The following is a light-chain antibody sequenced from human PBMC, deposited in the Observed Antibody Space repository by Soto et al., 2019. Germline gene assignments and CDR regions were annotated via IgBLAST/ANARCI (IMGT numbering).Light chain of an antibody. V-gene: IGKV1-33*01. J-gene: IGKJ2*01. Sequence: DIQMTQSPSSLSASVGDRVTITCQASQDISKYLNWYQHKPGKAPKLLLYDTSNLEPGVPSRFSGSGSGTHFTFTISSLQHEDTAIYYCKQYDNLPRNTFGQGTKLEIK. CDR2: DTS. CDR3: KQYDNLPRNT. CDR1: QDISKY.